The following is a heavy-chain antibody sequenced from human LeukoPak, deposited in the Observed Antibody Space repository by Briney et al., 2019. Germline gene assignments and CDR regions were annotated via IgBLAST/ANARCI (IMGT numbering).Heavy chain of an antibody. J-gene: IGHJ4*02. D-gene: IGHD3-10*01. CDR3: ARLGTYWSNYYFEY. Sequence: GESLKISCQGSGYSFTTYWIGWVRQMPGKGLECMGIIYPGDPDTRYSPSFQGRVTISADKSINTAYLQWSSLKASDTAMYYCARLGTYWSNYYFEYWGQGTLVTVSS. CDR1: GYSFTTYW. CDR2: IYPGDPDT. V-gene: IGHV5-51*01.